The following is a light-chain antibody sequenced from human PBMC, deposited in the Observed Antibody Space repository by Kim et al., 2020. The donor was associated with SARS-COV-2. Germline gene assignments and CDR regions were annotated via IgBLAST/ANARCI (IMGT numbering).Light chain of an antibody. CDR3: QQRYNWPLT. V-gene: IGKV1-12*01. J-gene: IGKJ4*01. Sequence: DFQMTQSPSSVSASVGDRVTITCRASQDIRTWLAWYQQKPGKAPNLLIYYASTLQEGVPSRFSGSGSGTEFTLTISSLQPEDFAVYYCQQRYNWPLTFGGGTKVDIK. CDR1: QDIRTW. CDR2: YAS.